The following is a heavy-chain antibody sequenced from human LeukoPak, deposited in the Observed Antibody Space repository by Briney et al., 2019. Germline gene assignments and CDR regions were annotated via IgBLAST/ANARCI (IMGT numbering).Heavy chain of an antibody. CDR3: ARVKSNKGHDC. V-gene: IGHV3-11*01. CDR1: GFTLSDYY. Sequence: GGSLRLSCAASGFTLSDYYMTWIRQAPGKGLEWISYIGNGGSNIMLYADSVKGRFTVFRDYAKNSLYLQMNSLRAEDTAVHYCARVKSNKGHDCWGQGTLVTVSS. CDR2: IGNGGSNIM. J-gene: IGHJ4*02.